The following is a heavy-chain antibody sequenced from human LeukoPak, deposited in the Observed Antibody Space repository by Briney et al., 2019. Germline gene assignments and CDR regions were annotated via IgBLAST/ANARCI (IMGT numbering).Heavy chain of an antibody. CDR2: IYPGDSDT. V-gene: IGHV5-51*01. CDR3: ARRKGYCGGDCYSNYFDY. J-gene: IGHJ4*02. Sequence: GESLKISCKGSGYGFTSYWIGWVRQMPGKGLEWMGIIYPGDSDTRYSPSFQGQVTISADKSISTAYLQWSSLKASDTAMYYCARRKGYCGGDCYSNYFDYWGQGTLVTVSS. D-gene: IGHD2-21*02. CDR1: GYGFTSYW.